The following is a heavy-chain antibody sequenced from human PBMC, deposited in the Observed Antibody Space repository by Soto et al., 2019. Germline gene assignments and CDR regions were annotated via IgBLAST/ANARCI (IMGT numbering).Heavy chain of an antibody. J-gene: IGHJ5*01. D-gene: IGHD2-15*01. Sequence: QITLKESGPTLVKPTQTLTLTCTFSGFSLSTHGVGVGWIRQPAGKALEWLALIYWDDDKRYSASLNSRLTITKDNSKIQVVLTMTNVAPVDTATYYCAHAMLYCTGGSCSTWFDSWGPGNLVTVSS. CDR2: IYWDDDK. CDR1: GFSLSTHGVG. V-gene: IGHV2-5*02. CDR3: AHAMLYCTGGSCSTWFDS.